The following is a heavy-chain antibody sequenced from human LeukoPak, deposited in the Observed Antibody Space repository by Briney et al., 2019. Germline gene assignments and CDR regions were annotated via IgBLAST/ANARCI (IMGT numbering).Heavy chain of an antibody. V-gene: IGHV3-13*01. CDR2: IGRGGDT. D-gene: IGHD3-9*01. Sequence: GGSLRLSCVASGLTFSNSDMHWVGKATGKGLEWVSAIGRGGDTYYSGSVKGRFTISRENAENSLYLQMSSLSEGDTAVYYCAREVADILTGGWDLDLWGRGTLLAVSS. CDR1: GLTFSNSD. J-gene: IGHJ2*01. CDR3: AREVADILTGGWDLDL.